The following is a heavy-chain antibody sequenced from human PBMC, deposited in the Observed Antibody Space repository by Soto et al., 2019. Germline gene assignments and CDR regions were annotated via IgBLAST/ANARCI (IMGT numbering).Heavy chain of an antibody. CDR2: ISSSSSYI. D-gene: IGHD3-22*01. CDR1: GFTFSSYS. CDR3: ARDKRELYYYDSSVGLDY. J-gene: IGHJ4*02. Sequence: GGSLRLSCAASGFTFSSYSMNWVRQAPGKGLEWVSSISSSSSYIYYADSVKGRFTISRDNAKNSLYLQMNSLRAEDTAVYYCARDKRELYYYDSSVGLDYWGQGTLVTVSS. V-gene: IGHV3-21*01.